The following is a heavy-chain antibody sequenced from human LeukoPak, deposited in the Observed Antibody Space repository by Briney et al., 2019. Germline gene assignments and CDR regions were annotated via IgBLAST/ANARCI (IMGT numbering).Heavy chain of an antibody. CDR3: ARLNTIGGTYPHNDY. D-gene: IGHD1-26*01. CDR2: IYYSGNT. J-gene: IGHJ4*02. CDR1: GGSISGYY. Sequence: SETLPLTCTVSGGSISGYYWSWIRQPPGRGLEYIGYIYYSGNTNYNPALQSRVTISVDTSKNQFSLNLNSVTAADTAVYYCARLNTIGGTYPHNDYWGQGILVTVSS. V-gene: IGHV4-59*01.